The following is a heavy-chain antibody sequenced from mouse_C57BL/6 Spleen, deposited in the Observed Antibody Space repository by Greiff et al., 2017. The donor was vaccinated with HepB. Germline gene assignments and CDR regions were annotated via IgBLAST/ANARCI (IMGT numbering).Heavy chain of an antibody. V-gene: IGHV1-7*01. CDR1: GYTFTSYW. Sequence: QVQLQQSGAELVKPGASVTLSCKASGYTFTSYWMHWVKQRPGQGLEWIGYINPSSGYTKYNQKFKDKATLTADKSSSTAYMQRSSLTYEDSAVYYCARSLYGYDHYYFDDWGQGTTLTVSS. CDR2: INPSSGYT. D-gene: IGHD2-2*01. J-gene: IGHJ2*01. CDR3: ARSLYGYDHYYFDD.